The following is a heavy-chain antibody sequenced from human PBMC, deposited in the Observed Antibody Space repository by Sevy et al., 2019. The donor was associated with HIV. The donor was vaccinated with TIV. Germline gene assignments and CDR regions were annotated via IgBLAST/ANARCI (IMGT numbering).Heavy chain of an antibody. CDR3: ARLHPHIAAARAMDV. Sequence: GGSLSLSCAASGFTVTNNYISWVRQAPGKGLDWVELSYSDDSRYFADSVRGRFTISRDSLKNTLYLQMNSLRAEDTAVYYCARLHPHIAAARAMDVWGQGTTVTVSS. V-gene: IGHV3-53*01. J-gene: IGHJ6*02. D-gene: IGHD6-13*01. CDR2: SYSDDSR. CDR1: GFTVTNNY.